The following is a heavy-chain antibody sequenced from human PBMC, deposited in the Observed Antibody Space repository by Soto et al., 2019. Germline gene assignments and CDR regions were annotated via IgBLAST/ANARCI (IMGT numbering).Heavy chain of an antibody. Sequence: ASVKVSCKASGYTFTSYDINWVRQATGQGLEWMGWMNPNSGNTGYAQKFQGRVTMTRNTSISTAYMELSSLRSEDTAVYYCARELRARQQLELGYYYYYYGMDVWGQGTTVTVSS. CDR3: ARELRARQQLELGYYYYYYGMDV. J-gene: IGHJ6*02. CDR2: MNPNSGNT. V-gene: IGHV1-8*01. D-gene: IGHD6-13*01. CDR1: GYTFTSYD.